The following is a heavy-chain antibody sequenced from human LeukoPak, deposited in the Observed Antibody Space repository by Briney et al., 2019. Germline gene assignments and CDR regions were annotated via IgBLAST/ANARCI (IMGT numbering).Heavy chain of an antibody. CDR2: VYYSGSA. V-gene: IGHV4-59*01. J-gene: IGHJ4*02. D-gene: IGHD6-19*01. CDR3: ASGAAGSSGWRYNFDY. CDR1: GGSISTYY. Sequence: PSETLSLTCTVSGGSISTYYCNWTRQFPGQGLEWIGYVYYSGSATYNPSLKSRVTISLNTSTNQFSLKLSSVTAADTAIYYCASGAAGSSGWRYNFDYWGQGTLVTVSS.